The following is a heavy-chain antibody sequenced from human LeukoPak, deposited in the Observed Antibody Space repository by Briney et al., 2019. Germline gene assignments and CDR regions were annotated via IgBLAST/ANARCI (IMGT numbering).Heavy chain of an antibody. CDR2: IYTSGST. D-gene: IGHD1-7*01. CDR3: ARGGELLNY. CDR1: GGSVSSGDYY. Sequence: SETLSLTCTVSGGSVSSGDYYWTWIRQLAGKGLEWIGRIYTSGSTSYSPSLKSRVTISLDTSKNQFSLRLSSVTAADTAVYYCARGGELLNYLGQGTLVTVSS. J-gene: IGHJ4*02. V-gene: IGHV4-61*02.